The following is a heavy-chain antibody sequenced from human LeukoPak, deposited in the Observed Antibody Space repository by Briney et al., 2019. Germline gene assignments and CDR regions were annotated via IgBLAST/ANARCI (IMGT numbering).Heavy chain of an antibody. Sequence: GESLKISCEGSGGSFTKFWIGWVRQMPGKGLELMGIIYPGDSDTKYSPSFQGQVTISADKSISTAYLQWSSLKASDTAMYYCARHVRPNYYDSSGYYLGDYYYYMDVWGKGTTVTISS. CDR1: GGSFTKFW. CDR3: ARHVRPNYYDSSGYYLGDYYYYMDV. V-gene: IGHV5-51*01. J-gene: IGHJ6*03. D-gene: IGHD3-22*01. CDR2: IYPGDSDT.